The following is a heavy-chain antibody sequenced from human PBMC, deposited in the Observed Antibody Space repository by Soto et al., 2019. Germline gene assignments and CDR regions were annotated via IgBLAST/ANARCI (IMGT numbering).Heavy chain of an antibody. CDR2: ITVGTGNT. CDR1: GFIFTSSS. D-gene: IGHD3-22*01. V-gene: IGHV1-58*01. Sequence: SVKVSCKASGFIFTSSSVQWVRQARGQRLEWIGWITVGTGNTNYAQKLQERVTITRDMSTSAAYMELSNLRSEDTAVYYCAAGDSSGYYRGWGQGPQVTVSS. J-gene: IGHJ4*02. CDR3: AAGDSSGYYRG.